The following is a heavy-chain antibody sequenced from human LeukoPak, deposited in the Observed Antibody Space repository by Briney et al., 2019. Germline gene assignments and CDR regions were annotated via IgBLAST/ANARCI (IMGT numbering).Heavy chain of an antibody. CDR3: AHPLEVQWLVAFDY. CDR1: GFSLTTSGVG. D-gene: IGHD6-19*01. J-gene: IGHJ4*02. V-gene: IGHV2-5*01. CDR2: IYWSDDI. Sequence: SGPTLVNPTQTLTLTCTFSGFSLTTSGVGAGWIRQPPGKALEWLALIYWSDDIRYLSSLRSRLTITKDTSKNQVVLTLTNVDPGDTATYYCAHPLEVQWLVAFDYWGQGMLVTVSS.